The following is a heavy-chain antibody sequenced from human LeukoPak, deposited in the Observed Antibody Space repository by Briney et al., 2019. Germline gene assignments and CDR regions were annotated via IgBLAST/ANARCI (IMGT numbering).Heavy chain of an antibody. Sequence: GGSLRLSCAASGFTFSSYGMSLVRQAPGKGLEWVSAISGSGGSTYYADSVKGRFTISRDNSKNTLYLQMNSLRAEDTAVYYCAKDWPVGGYRYFDYWGQGTLVTVSS. D-gene: IGHD3-16*01. CDR2: ISGSGGST. CDR1: GFTFSSYG. V-gene: IGHV3-23*01. J-gene: IGHJ4*02. CDR3: AKDWPVGGYRYFDY.